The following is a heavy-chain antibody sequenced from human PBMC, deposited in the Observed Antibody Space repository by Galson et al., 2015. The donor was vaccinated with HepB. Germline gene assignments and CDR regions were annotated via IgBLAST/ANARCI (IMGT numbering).Heavy chain of an antibody. CDR2: LIPSSGGT. CDR1: GYTFASAG. V-gene: IGHV1-2*06. Sequence: SVKVSCKASGYTFASAGISWVRQAPGQGLEWMGRLIPSSGGTNYAEKFQGRVTMTRDTSITTAYMELSSLKSDDTAVYYCARGRSSWYPDYWGQGTLVSVSS. CDR3: ARGRSSWYPDY. J-gene: IGHJ4*02. D-gene: IGHD6-13*01.